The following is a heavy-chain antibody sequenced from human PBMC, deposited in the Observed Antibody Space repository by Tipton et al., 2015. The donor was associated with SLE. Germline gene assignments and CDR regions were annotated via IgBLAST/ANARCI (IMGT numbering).Heavy chain of an antibody. CDR1: GGSFSDYY. Sequence: LRLSCAVYGGSFSDYYWTWIRQPPGMGLEWIGEINHSGSTNYNPSLKSRVTVSVDTSKNHFSLRLSSVTAADTAVYYCARGPYRDTWYAHWGQGTLVTVSS. D-gene: IGHD1-26*01. CDR2: INHSGST. CDR3: ARGPYRDTWYAH. V-gene: IGHV4-34*01. J-gene: IGHJ5*02.